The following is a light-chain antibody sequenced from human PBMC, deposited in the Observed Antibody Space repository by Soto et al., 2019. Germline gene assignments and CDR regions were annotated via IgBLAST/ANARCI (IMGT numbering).Light chain of an antibody. CDR1: SGHSSYA. CDR3: QTWDTGIVL. CDR2: LNSDGSH. V-gene: IGLV4-69*01. Sequence: QSVLTQSPSASASLGASVKLTCTLSSGHSSYAIAWHQQQPEKGPRFLMNLNSDGSHTKGDGIPDRFSGSSSGAERYLTISSLQSEDEADYYCQTWDTGIVLFGGGTKLTVL. J-gene: IGLJ2*01.